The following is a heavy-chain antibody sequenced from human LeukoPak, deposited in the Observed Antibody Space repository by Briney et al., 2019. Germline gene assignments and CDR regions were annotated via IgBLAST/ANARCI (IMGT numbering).Heavy chain of an antibody. V-gene: IGHV1-18*01. Sequence: ASVKVSCKASGYTFTSYGISWVRQAPGQGLEWMGWISAYTGNTNYPQNLQGRVTMTTDTPTSTAYMELRSLRSDDTAVYYCAREGVGALYFDYWGQGTLVTVSS. D-gene: IGHD1-26*01. CDR1: GYTFTSYG. CDR3: AREGVGALYFDY. CDR2: ISAYTGNT. J-gene: IGHJ4*02.